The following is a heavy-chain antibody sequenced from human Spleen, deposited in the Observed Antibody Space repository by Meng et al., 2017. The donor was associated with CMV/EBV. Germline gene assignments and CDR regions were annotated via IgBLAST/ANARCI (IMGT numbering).Heavy chain of an antibody. V-gene: IGHV3-23*01. J-gene: IGHJ4*02. D-gene: IGHD3-16*01. CDR3: AKHDPFGDF. CDR1: GFSFRSYD. CDR2: ITKDGGGA. Sequence: GESLKISCAVSGFSFRSYDMSWVRQAPGKGLEWVSSITKDGGGAFYADSVKGRFTISRDNSKNTLYLQMNSLRAEDTAFYYCAKHDPFGDFWGQGTLVTVSS.